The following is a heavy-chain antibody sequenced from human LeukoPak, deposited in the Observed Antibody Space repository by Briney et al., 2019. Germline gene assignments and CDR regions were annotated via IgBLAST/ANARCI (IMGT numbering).Heavy chain of an antibody. V-gene: IGHV3-53*05. CDR2: IYSGGST. Sequence: GGSLRLSCAASGFTVSSDYMSWVRQAPGKGLEWVSVIYSGGSTYYADSVKGRFSISRDKSKNTVYLQMNSLRFEDTAMYYCARNWFDPWGQGTLVTVSS. CDR3: ARNWFDP. CDR1: GFTVSSDY. J-gene: IGHJ5*02.